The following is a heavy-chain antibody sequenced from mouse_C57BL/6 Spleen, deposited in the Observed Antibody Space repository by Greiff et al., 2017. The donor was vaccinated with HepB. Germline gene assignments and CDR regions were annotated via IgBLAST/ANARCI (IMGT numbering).Heavy chain of an antibody. CDR3: ARHEEGLITTVVAKGYFDY. D-gene: IGHD1-1*01. Sequence: QVQLQQSGAELVKPGASVKLSCKASGYTFTEYTIHWVKQRSGQGLEWIGWFYPGSGSIKYNEKFKDKATLTADKSSSTVYMGLSRLTSEVSAVEFCARHEEGLITTVVAKGYFDYWGQGTTLTVSS. CDR2: FYPGSGSI. CDR1: GYTFTEYT. J-gene: IGHJ2*01. V-gene: IGHV1-62-2*01.